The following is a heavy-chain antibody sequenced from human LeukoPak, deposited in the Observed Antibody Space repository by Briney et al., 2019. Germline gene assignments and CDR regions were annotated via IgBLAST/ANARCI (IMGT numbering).Heavy chain of an antibody. D-gene: IGHD5-12*01. J-gene: IGHJ4*02. CDR2: IYYSGST. Sequence: SETLSLTCTVSGGSISSYYWSWIRQPPGKGLEWIGYIYYSGSTNYNPSLKSRVTISVDTSKNQFSLKLSSVTVADTAVYYCARFGWLRSDWFDYWGQGTLVTVSS. V-gene: IGHV4-59*01. CDR3: ARFGWLRSDWFDY. CDR1: GGSISSYY.